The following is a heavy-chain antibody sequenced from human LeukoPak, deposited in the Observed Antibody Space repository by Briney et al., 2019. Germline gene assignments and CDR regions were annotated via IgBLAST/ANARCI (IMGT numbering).Heavy chain of an antibody. Sequence: SETLSLTCSVSGATMYDNYWSWIRQPPGKGLEWLGYIYTYDRERTSYNPSLKSRITISLDTSNRQFSLRLISVTAADTAVYYCASLKPAHYYMDVWGKGTTVTVSS. J-gene: IGHJ6*03. CDR1: GATMYDNY. D-gene: IGHD2-2*01. CDR3: ASLKPAHYYMDV. CDR2: IYTYDRERT. V-gene: IGHV4-4*09.